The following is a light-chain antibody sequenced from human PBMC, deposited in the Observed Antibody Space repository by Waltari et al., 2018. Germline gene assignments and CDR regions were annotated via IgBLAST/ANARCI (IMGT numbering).Light chain of an antibody. CDR2: YDN. Sequence: SYVPTQPPSVSVAPGKTASITCGRDETGRKSLNWFQQKPGQAPVLVIYYDNDRPSGIPERFSGSNSGNTATLTISRVEAGDEADYYCHLWDSSTVNWVFGGGTKLTVL. CDR1: ETGRKS. J-gene: IGLJ3*02. V-gene: IGLV3-21*04. CDR3: HLWDSSTVNWV.